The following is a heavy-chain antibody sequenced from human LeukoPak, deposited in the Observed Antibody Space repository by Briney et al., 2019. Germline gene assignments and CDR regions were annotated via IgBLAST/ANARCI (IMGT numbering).Heavy chain of an antibody. V-gene: IGHV4-59*01. CDR1: GGSISSYY. CDR3: AKDLFYYGSGSFPFDY. D-gene: IGHD3-10*01. Sequence: PSETLSLTCTVSGGSISSYYWSWIRQPPGKGLEWIGYIYYSGSTNYNPSLKSRVTISVDTSKNQFSLKLSSVTAADTAVYYCAKDLFYYGSGSFPFDYWGQGTLVTVSS. CDR2: IYYSGST. J-gene: IGHJ4*02.